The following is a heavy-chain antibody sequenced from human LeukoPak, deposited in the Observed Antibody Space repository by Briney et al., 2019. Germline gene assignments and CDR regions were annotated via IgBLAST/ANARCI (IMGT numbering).Heavy chain of an antibody. CDR3: AREANYYGSGSYFEGTFDY. V-gene: IGHV4-59*11. J-gene: IGHJ4*02. D-gene: IGHD3-10*01. CDR2: IYHSGTT. CDR1: GVSISTHY. Sequence: KTSETLSLTCNVSGVSISTHYWSWIRQSPGKGLEWIGFIYHSGTTNYNPSLKSRVTISIDTSKNEFSLKLTSVTAADTAVYFCAREANYYGSGSYFEGTFDYWGQGSLVTVSS.